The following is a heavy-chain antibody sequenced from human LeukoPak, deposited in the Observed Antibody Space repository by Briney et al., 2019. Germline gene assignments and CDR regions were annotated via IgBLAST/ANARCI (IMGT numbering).Heavy chain of an antibody. J-gene: IGHJ3*02. D-gene: IGHD6-6*01. CDR2: ISSSGNTI. Sequence: GGSLRLSCAASGFSFDDHAMHWVRQAPGKGLEWVSYISSSGNTISYADSVKGRFTISRDNAKNSLYLQVISLRAEDTAVYYCARGPSIAARYDAFDIWGQGTMVTVSS. CDR3: ARGPSIAARYDAFDI. CDR1: GFSFDDHA. V-gene: IGHV3-48*03.